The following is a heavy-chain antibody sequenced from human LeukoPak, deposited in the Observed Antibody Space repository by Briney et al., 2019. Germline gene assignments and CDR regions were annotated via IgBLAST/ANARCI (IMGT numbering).Heavy chain of an antibody. CDR1: GYTFTGYC. V-gene: IGHV1-2*02. D-gene: IGHD6-19*01. J-gene: IGHJ4*02. Sequence: ASVKVSCKASGYTFTGYCMHWVRQAPGQGLEWMGWINPNSGGTNYAQKFQGRVTMTRDTSISTAYMELSRLRSDDTAVYYCASHSSGWYEYYFDYWGQGTLVTVSS. CDR2: INPNSGGT. CDR3: ASHSSGWYEYYFDY.